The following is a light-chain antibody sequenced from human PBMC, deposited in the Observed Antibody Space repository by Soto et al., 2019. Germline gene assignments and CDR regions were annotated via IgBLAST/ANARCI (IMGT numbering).Light chain of an antibody. V-gene: IGLV3-21*02. Sequence: SYELTQPPSVSVAPVQTARITCGGNNIGSKSVHWYKQKPGQAPVLVVYDDSDRPSGIPDRFSGSNSGNTATLTISRVEDGDEDDYYCQVWDSSSXHYVVGTGTKVXV. CDR1: NIGSKS. J-gene: IGLJ1*01. CDR2: DDS. CDR3: QVWDSSSXHYV.